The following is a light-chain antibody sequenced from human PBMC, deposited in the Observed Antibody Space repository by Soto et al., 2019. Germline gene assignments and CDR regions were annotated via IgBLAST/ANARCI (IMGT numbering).Light chain of an antibody. CDR2: GAS. CDR1: ENIYTN. CDR3: QQRNNWPGT. J-gene: IGKJ1*01. Sequence: IMLKQSPGTLSLYQGERATLSCRASENIYTNLAWYQQKPGQAPRLLIYGASSRATGIPDRFSGRGSGTDFTLTISSLEPEDFAVYYCQQRNNWPGTFGQGTKVDIK. V-gene: IGKV3-11*01.